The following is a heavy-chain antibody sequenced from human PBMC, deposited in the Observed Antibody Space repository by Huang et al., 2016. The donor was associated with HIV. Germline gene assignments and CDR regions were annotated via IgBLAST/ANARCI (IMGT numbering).Heavy chain of an antibody. D-gene: IGHD3-10*01. J-gene: IGHJ4*02. CDR3: ARLPGSITMIRGVITDPY. CDR2: IYYSVGT. Sequence: QLQLQESGPGLVKPSETLSLTCTVSGGSIRSDNYYWGWIRQPPGKGLEWIGSIYYSVGTYYNPSLKSRVTITVDTSKNQFSLKMRSVTAADTAVYYCARLPGSITMIRGVITDPYWGQGTLVTVSS. V-gene: IGHV4-39*01. CDR1: GGSIRSDNYY.